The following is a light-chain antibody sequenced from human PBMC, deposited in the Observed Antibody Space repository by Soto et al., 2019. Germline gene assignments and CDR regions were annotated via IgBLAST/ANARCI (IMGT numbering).Light chain of an antibody. CDR1: QSVSSY. V-gene: IGKV3-11*01. Sequence: EIVLTQYPATLSLSPGERATLSCRASQSVSSYFAWYQQKPGQAPRLLIYDASNRATGIPARFSGSGSGTDFTLTISSLEPEDFAIYYCQQRGNWPLTFGQGTKVEFK. CDR2: DAS. CDR3: QQRGNWPLT. J-gene: IGKJ1*01.